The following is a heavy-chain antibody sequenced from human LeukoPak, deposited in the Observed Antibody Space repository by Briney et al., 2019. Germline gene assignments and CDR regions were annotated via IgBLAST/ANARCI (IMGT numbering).Heavy chain of an antibody. D-gene: IGHD5-18*01. CDR3: AREIGGILVFDY. CDR2: INPNSGDS. V-gene: IGHV1-2*02. J-gene: IGHJ4*02. Sequence: ASVKVSCTASGYKFTGYYMHWVRQAPGQGLEWMGWINPNSGDSHHAQKLQGRVTMTRDTSISTAYMELSRLRSDDTAVYYCAREIGGILVFDYWGQGTLITVSS. CDR1: GYKFTGYY.